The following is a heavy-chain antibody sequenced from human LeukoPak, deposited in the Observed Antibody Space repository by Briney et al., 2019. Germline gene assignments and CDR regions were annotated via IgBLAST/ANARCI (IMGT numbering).Heavy chain of an antibody. Sequence: GGSLRLSCAASGFTFSSYAMHWVRQAPGKGLEWVAVIWYDGSNKYYADSVKGRFTISRDNSKNTLYLQMNSLRAEDTAVYYCASDTGRDGFDIWGQGTMVTVSS. D-gene: IGHD4-17*01. CDR2: IWYDGSNK. CDR1: GFTFSSYA. V-gene: IGHV3-33*08. CDR3: ASDTGRDGFDI. J-gene: IGHJ3*02.